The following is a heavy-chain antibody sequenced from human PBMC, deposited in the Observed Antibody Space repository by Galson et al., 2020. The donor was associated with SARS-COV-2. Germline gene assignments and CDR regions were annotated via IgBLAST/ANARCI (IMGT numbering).Heavy chain of an antibody. J-gene: IGHJ4*02. CDR3: AKRGGCNNGVCLPNAPIDD. Sequence: GGSLRLSCATSRFTFSNYWMSWVRQAPGKGLEWVANINQDGSENYYMDSVKGRFTISRDNAKNSLSLQMNSLRAEDTAVYYCAKRGGCNNGVCLPNAPIDDWGQGILVTVSS. CDR2: INQDGSEN. D-gene: IGHD2-8*01. CDR1: RFTFSNYW. V-gene: IGHV3-7*03.